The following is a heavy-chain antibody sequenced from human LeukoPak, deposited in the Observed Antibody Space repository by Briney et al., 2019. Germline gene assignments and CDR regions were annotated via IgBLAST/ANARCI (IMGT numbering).Heavy chain of an antibody. J-gene: IGHJ4*02. D-gene: IGHD3-22*01. CDR3: AREYYYGYYYDSSGYYGY. CDR2: MNPNSGNT. V-gene: IGHV1-8*01. CDR1: GYTFTSYD. Sequence: ASVKVSCKASGYTFTSYDINWVRQATGQGLEWMGWMNPNSGNTGYAQKFQGRVTMTRNTSISTAYMELSRLRSDDTAVYYCAREYYYGYYYDSSGYYGYWGQGTLVTVSS.